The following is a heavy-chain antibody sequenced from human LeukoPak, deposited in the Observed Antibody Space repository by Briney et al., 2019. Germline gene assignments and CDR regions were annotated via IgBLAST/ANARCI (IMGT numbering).Heavy chain of an antibody. Sequence: SETLSLTCTLSGGSITTSSHYWGWIRQPPGKGLEWIGSFGHGRNAFYSPSLKSRVTISVDTSKNPFSLRLNSVTAADTAMYYCGRHAPYSNYDLWGQGTLVTVSS. D-gene: IGHD2/OR15-2a*01. V-gene: IGHV4-39*01. CDR1: GGSITTSSHY. CDR2: FGHGRNA. CDR3: GRHAPYSNYDL. J-gene: IGHJ5*02.